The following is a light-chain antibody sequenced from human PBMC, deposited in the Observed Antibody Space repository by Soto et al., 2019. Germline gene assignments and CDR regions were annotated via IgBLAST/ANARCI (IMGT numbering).Light chain of an antibody. J-gene: IGLJ3*02. V-gene: IGLV1-47*01. CDR2: RNN. CDR1: SSNIGSNY. Sequence: QTVVTQPPSASVTPGQRVTISCSGSSSNIGSNYVYWYQQLPGTAPKLLISRNNQRPSGVPDRFSGSKSGTSASLAISGLRSEDEADYYCAAWDDSLSGVFGGGTKLTVL. CDR3: AAWDDSLSGV.